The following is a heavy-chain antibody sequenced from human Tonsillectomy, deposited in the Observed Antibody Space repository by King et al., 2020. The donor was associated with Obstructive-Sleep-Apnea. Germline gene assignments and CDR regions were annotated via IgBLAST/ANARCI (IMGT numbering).Heavy chain of an antibody. CDR2: ISGSSGGT. Sequence: VQLVESGGGLVQPGGSLRLSCAASAFTFSSYAMSWVRQAPGNGLEWVSAISGSSGGTYYADSVKGRFTISRDNSKNTLYLQMNSLRAEDMAVYYCAKVAPGGDYLDYWGQGTLVTVSS. V-gene: IGHV3-23*04. D-gene: IGHD2-8*02. J-gene: IGHJ4*02. CDR1: AFTFSSYA. CDR3: AKVAPGGDYLDY.